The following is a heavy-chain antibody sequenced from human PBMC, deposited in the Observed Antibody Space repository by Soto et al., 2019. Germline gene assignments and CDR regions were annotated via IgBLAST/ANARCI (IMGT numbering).Heavy chain of an antibody. V-gene: IGHV1-2*04. Sequence: GDSVKVSCKASGYRFTDYHIPWVLQAPGQGLEWLGRINPKSGGTSTAQKFQGWVTMTTDTSISTASMELTRLTSDDTAIYYCARGDSTDCSNGVCSFFYNHDMDVWGQGTTVTVPS. J-gene: IGHJ6*02. CDR1: GYRFTDYH. CDR3: ARGDSTDCSNGVCSFFYNHDMDV. CDR2: INPKSGGT. D-gene: IGHD2-8*01.